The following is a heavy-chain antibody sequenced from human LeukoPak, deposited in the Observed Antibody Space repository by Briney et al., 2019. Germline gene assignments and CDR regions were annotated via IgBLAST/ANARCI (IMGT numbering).Heavy chain of an antibody. CDR3: AREGSATARPFVSNDY. Sequence: KSSETLSLTCTVSGGSISTYYWSWIRQPAGKGLEWIGRIHTSGNSDYNPSLKSRVTMSVDTSKNQFSLKVRSVTAADTAAYYCAREGSATARPFVSNDYWGQGTLVTVSS. V-gene: IGHV4-4*07. D-gene: IGHD6-6*01. CDR1: GGSISTYY. J-gene: IGHJ4*02. CDR2: IHTSGNS.